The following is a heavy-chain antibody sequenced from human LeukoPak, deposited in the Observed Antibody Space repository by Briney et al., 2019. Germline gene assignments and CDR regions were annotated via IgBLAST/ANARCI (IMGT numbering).Heavy chain of an antibody. CDR3: ARVVGATGEREYYFDY. V-gene: IGHV1-46*01. CDR2: INPSGGST. Sequence: GASVKLSCKASGYTFTSYYMHWVREAPGQGLEWMGIINPSGGSTSYAQKFQGRVTMTRDMSTSTVYMELSSLRSEDTAVYYCARVVGATGEREYYFDYWGQGTLVTVSS. J-gene: IGHJ4*02. D-gene: IGHD1-26*01. CDR1: GYTFTSYY.